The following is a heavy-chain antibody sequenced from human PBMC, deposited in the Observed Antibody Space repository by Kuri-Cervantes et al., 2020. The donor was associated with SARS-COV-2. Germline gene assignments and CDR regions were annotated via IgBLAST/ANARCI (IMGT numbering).Heavy chain of an antibody. CDR2: IYSGGST. CDR3: ASIVTGDSSGYY. Sequence: GESLKISCAASGFTVSSNYTSWVRQAPGKGLEWVSVIYSGGSTYYADSVKDRFTISRDNSKNTLYLQMNSLRAEDTAVYYCASIVTGDSSGYYWGQGTLVTVSS. CDR1: GFTVSSNY. D-gene: IGHD3-22*01. V-gene: IGHV3-53*01. J-gene: IGHJ4*02.